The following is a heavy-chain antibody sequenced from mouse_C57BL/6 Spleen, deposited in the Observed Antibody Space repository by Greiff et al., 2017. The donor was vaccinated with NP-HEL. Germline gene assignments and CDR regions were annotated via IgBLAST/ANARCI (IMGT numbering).Heavy chain of an antibody. J-gene: IGHJ3*01. CDR2: IDPSDSYT. CDR1: GYTFTSYW. Sequence: VQLQQPGAELVKPGASVKLSCKASGYTFTSYWMQWVKQRPGQGLEWIGEIDPSDSYTNYNQKFKGKATLTVETSSSTAYMQLSSLTSEDSAVYYCARWGDSSGHGGAYWGQGTLVTVSA. D-gene: IGHD3-2*02. CDR3: ARWGDSSGHGGAY. V-gene: IGHV1-50*01.